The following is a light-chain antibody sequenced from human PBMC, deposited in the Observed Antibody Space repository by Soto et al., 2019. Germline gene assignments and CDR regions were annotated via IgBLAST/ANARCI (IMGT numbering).Light chain of an antibody. CDR1: QSISSW. CDR3: QQYNSYPVT. Sequence: DIQMTQSPSTLSASLGDRVTITCRASQSISSWLAWYQQKPGKAPNLLIYQASGLESGVPSRFSGSGSGTEFTLTISSLEPDDFATYYCQQYNSYPVTFGQGTKVEIK. CDR2: QAS. V-gene: IGKV1-5*03. J-gene: IGKJ1*01.